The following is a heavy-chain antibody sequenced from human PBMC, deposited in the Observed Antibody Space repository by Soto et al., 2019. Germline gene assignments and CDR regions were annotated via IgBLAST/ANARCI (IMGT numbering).Heavy chain of an antibody. D-gene: IGHD3-9*01. V-gene: IGHV1-8*02. J-gene: IGHJ5*02. Sequence: VKVSCKASGYTFISYDINWVRQATGQGLEWMGWMNPGSGKTGYANKFQGRVTMTRDASTSTAHLELSSLTSEDTAVYYCARVPSTGSLIWFDPWGQGTLVTVS. CDR2: MNPGSGKT. CDR3: ARVPSTGSLIWFDP. CDR1: GYTFISYD.